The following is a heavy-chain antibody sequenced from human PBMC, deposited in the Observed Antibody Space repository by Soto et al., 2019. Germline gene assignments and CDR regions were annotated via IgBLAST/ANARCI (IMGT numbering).Heavy chain of an antibody. V-gene: IGHV1-18*01. J-gene: IGHJ4*02. CDR1: GYNFHSYG. D-gene: IGHD3-3*01. CDR2: ISAYNGET. Sequence: QVQLVQSGAEVKKPGASVKVSCRASGYNFHSYGITWVRQAPGQGLEWLGWISAYNGETHSGQMLQGRVSLTIDISTSTAYMELRSLRSDDTAVDFCARDLEESGDVWTGVGLYWGQGTRVTVSS. CDR3: ARDLEESGDVWTGVGLY.